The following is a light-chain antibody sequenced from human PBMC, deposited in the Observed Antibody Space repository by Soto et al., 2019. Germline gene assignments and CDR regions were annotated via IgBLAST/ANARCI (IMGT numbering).Light chain of an antibody. V-gene: IGKV1-5*03. CDR1: QTVYTW. CDR3: QQYSSYSPYT. CDR2: EAS. Sequence: DIQMTQSPSTLPASIGARVTITCRASQTVYTWLAWYQQKPGTAPKLLIYEASTLHSGVPSRFSGSGSGTEFTLVISRLQPDDLATYYCQQYSSYSPYTFGQGTKVDIK. J-gene: IGKJ2*01.